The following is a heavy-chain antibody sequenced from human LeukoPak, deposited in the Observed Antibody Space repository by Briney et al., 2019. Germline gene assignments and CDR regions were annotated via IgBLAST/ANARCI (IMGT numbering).Heavy chain of an antibody. D-gene: IGHD5-12*01. CDR3: TRASGYDLFPYFDY. J-gene: IGHJ4*02. Sequence: PGRSLRLSCTASGFTFGDYAMSWVRQAPGKGLEWVGFIRSKAYGGTTEYAASVKGRFTISRDDSKSIAYLQMNSLKTEDTAVYYCTRASGYDLFPYFDYWGQGTLVTVPS. V-gene: IGHV3-49*04. CDR2: IRSKAYGGTT. CDR1: GFTFGDYA.